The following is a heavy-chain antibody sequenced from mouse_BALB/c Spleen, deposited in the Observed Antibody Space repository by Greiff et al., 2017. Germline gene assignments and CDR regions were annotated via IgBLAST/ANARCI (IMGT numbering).Heavy chain of an antibody. J-gene: IGHJ2*01. CDR2: IYPGDGDT. V-gene: IGHV1-80*01. D-gene: IGHD2-1*01. Sequence: VKLVESGAELVRPGSSVKISCKASGYAFSSYWMNWVKQRPGQGLEWIGQIYPGDGDTNYNGKFKGKATLTADKSSSAAYMQLSSLTSEDSAVYFCARIDGNYGFDYWGQGTTLTVSS. CDR1: GYAFSSYW. CDR3: ARIDGNYGFDY.